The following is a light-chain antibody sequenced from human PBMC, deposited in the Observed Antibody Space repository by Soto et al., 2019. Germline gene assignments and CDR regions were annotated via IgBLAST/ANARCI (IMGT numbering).Light chain of an antibody. CDR2: EGT. V-gene: IGLV2-23*01. CDR1: TSDVGGYNL. Sequence: LTQPASVSGSPGQSITISCSGTTSDVGGYNLVSWYQQHTAKAPKLLIYEGTQRPSGVSSRFSGSKSGNTASLTISGLQAEDEADYYCCSYASSSSYVFGTGTKATVL. J-gene: IGLJ1*01. CDR3: CSYASSSSYV.